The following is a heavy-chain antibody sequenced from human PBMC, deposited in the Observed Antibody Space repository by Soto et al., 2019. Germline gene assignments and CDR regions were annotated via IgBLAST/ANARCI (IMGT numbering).Heavy chain of an antibody. CDR3: ARMSYFYDKWYFDL. J-gene: IGHJ2*01. CDR1: GASIDDRGHH. CDR2: VYHDGTN. V-gene: IGHV4-39*06. D-gene: IGHD3-22*01. Sequence: QLKESGPGQVSPSETLSLTCSVSGASIDDRGHHWSWLRRSPGRGLEWLGSVYHDGTNYYNPSLKSRLSMSIDKSKNQFHLKLNSVTAADTATYYCARMSYFYDKWYFDLWGRSTLVTVSS.